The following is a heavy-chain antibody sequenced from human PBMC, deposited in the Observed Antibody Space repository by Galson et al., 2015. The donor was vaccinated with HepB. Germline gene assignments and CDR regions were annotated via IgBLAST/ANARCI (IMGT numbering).Heavy chain of an antibody. CDR2: IIPMLGIR. CDR3: ARDLQYDHGSGRFDP. Sequence: SVKVSCKASGGTFSSYGISWVRQAPGQGLEWMGGIIPMLGIRNYAQTFRGRVTITADKSTGTTYMELSSLRSEDRAVYYCARDLQYDHGSGRFDPWGQGTLVTVSS. D-gene: IGHD3-10*01. V-gene: IGHV1-69*10. CDR1: GGTFSSYG. J-gene: IGHJ5*02.